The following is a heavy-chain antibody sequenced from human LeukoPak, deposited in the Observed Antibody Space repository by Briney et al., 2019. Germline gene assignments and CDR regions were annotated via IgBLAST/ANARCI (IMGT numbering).Heavy chain of an antibody. J-gene: IGHJ4*02. V-gene: IGHV3-23*01. CDR3: AKGKVNHLGALDY. CDR1: GFTFSSYA. CDR2: VSESGDGT. Sequence: GGSLRLSCAASGFTFSSYAMSWVRQAPGKGLEWVSSVSESGDGTYYADSVMGRFIISRDNSRKTFHLQMDSLRADDTAIYYCAKGKVNHLGALDYWGQGTLVTVSS. D-gene: IGHD1-26*01.